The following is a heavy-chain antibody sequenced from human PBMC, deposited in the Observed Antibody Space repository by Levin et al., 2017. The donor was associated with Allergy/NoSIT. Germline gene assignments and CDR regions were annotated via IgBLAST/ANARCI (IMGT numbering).Heavy chain of an antibody. V-gene: IGHV4-59*01. CDR2: IYYSGST. CDR1: GGSISSYY. J-gene: IGHJ4*02. CDR3: AMGEYYFDY. D-gene: IGHD3-16*01. Sequence: QSQTLSLTCTVSGGSISSYYWSWIRQPPGKGLEWIGYIYYSGSTNYNPSLKSRVTISVDTSKNQFSLKLSSVTAADTAVYYCAMGEYYFDYWGQGTLVTVSS.